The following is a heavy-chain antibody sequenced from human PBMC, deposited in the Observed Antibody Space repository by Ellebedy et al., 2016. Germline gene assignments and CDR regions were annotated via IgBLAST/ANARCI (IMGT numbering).Heavy chain of an antibody. CDR1: GGSFSGYY. CDR3: ARGRLSIAARGSWFNP. V-gene: IGHV4-34*01. D-gene: IGHD6-6*01. J-gene: IGHJ5*02. CDR2: IKHSGGT. Sequence: SETLSLXXAVYGGSFSGYYWTWIRQTPRKGLEWIGEIKHSGGTNYNPSLKSRVTISVDTSKNQFSLKLSSLTAADTALYYCARGRLSIAARGSWFNPWGQGTLVTVSS.